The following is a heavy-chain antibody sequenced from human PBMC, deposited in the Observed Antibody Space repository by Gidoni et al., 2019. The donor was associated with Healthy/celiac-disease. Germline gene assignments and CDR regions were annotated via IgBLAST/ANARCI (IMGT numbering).Heavy chain of an antibody. J-gene: IGHJ5*02. V-gene: IGHV3-7*01. CDR2: IKQYGSEK. CDR3: ARDGHYDILTGHNNWFDP. CDR1: GFTLSSHW. D-gene: IGHD3-9*01. Sequence: EVQLVESGGGLVQPGGSLRLSCAASGFTLSSHWTSGVRQAPGKGLEWVAKIKQYGSEKYYVDSVKGRFTISRDNAKNSLYLQMNSLRAEDTAVYYCARDGHYDILTGHNNWFDPWGQGTLVTVSS.